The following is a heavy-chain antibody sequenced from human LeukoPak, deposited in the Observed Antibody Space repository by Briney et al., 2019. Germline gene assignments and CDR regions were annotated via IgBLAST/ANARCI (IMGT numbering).Heavy chain of an antibody. D-gene: IGHD2-8*01. J-gene: IGHJ6*03. CDR1: GFTFSSYS. CDR2: ISSSSSTI. V-gene: IGHV3-48*01. Sequence: PGGSLRLSCAASGFTFSSYSMNWVRQAPGKGLEWVSYISSSSSTIYYADSVKGRFAISRDNAKNSLYLQMNSLRAEDTAVYYCARKYCTNGVCARDYYYYMDVWGKGTTVTVSS. CDR3: ARKYCTNGVCARDYYYYMDV.